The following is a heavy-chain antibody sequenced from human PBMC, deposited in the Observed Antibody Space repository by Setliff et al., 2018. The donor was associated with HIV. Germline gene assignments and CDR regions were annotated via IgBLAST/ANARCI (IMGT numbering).Heavy chain of an antibody. J-gene: IGHJ3*02. V-gene: IGHV4-61*05. D-gene: IGHD3-9*01. CDR3: ARVALLRYPEAFDI. CDR1: GASITTDTYY. Sequence: SETLSLTCTVSGASITTDTYYWAWIRQPPGKGLEWIAYTFDNGNTHYNPSLESRVTLSLDTSKNQFSLKLSSVTAADTAMYYCARVALLRYPEAFDIWGQGTMVTVSS. CDR2: TFDNGNT.